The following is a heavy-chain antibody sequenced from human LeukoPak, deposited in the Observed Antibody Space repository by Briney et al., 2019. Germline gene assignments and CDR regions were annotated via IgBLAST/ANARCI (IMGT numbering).Heavy chain of an antibody. V-gene: IGHV3-23*01. D-gene: IGHD3-3*01. Sequence: GGSLRLSCAASGFTFSDYAMTWVRQAPGRGLEWVSGISNSGVRTYYADSVQGRFTSSRHNSGNTLYLQMNSLRAEDTALYYCARDWSRSVTSSHFQHWGQGTLVVVSS. J-gene: IGHJ1*01. CDR3: ARDWSRSVTSSHFQH. CDR2: ISNSGVRT. CDR1: GFTFSDYA.